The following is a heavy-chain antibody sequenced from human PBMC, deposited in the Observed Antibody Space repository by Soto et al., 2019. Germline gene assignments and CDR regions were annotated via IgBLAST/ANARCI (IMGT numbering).Heavy chain of an antibody. J-gene: IGHJ6*02. CDR1: GFTFSSYG. CDR2: IWYDGSNK. CDR3: ARGPLLLGGMDV. V-gene: IGHV3-33*01. D-gene: IGHD3-10*01. Sequence: QVQLVESGGGVVQPGRSLRLSCAASGFTFSSYGMHWVRQAPGKGLEWVAVIWYDGSNKYYADSVKGRFTISRDNSKNTLYLQMNSLRAEDTAVYYCARGPLLLGGMDVWGQGTTVTVSS.